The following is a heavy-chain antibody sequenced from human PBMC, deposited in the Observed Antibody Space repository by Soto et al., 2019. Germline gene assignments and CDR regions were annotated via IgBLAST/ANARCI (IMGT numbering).Heavy chain of an antibody. CDR1: GYTFTSYD. CDR3: ATVPAQRFSEWLPYYFDS. Sequence: ASVKVSCKASGYTFTSYDINWVRQAPGQGLEWMGWMNPNSANTGYAQKFQGRVTLTTNTSISTAYTELSSLKSEDTAVYYCATVPAQRFSEWLPYYFDSWGQATLVTVSS. J-gene: IGHJ4*02. D-gene: IGHD3-3*01. CDR2: MNPNSANT. V-gene: IGHV1-8*01.